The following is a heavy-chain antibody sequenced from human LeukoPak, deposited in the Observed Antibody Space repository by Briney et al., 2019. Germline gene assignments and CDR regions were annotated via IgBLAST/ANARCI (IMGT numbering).Heavy chain of an antibody. J-gene: IGHJ4*02. CDR1: GFTFSSYA. V-gene: IGHV3-23*01. D-gene: IGHD5-18*01. CDR3: AKPGYSYGLGDYFDY. Sequence: PGGSLRLSCAASGFTFSSYAMSWVRQAPGKGLEWVSAISNSGGSTFYTDSVKGPFTISRDNSKNTLYLQMNSLRAEDTAVYYCAKPGYSYGLGDYFDYWGQGTLVTVSS. CDR2: ISNSGGST.